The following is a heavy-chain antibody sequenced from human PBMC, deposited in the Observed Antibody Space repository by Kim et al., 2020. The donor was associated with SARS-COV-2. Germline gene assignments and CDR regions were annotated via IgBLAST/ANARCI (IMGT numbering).Heavy chain of an antibody. J-gene: IGHJ4*02. CDR3: ARGAGPWFGESFDY. Sequence: GGSLRLSCAASGFTFSSYGMHWVRQAPGKGLEWVAVIWYDGSNKYYADSVKGRFTISRDNSKNTLYLQMNSLRAEDTAVYYCARGAGPWFGESFDYWGQGTLVTVSS. CDR2: IWYDGSNK. D-gene: IGHD3-10*01. CDR1: GFTFSSYG. V-gene: IGHV3-33*08.